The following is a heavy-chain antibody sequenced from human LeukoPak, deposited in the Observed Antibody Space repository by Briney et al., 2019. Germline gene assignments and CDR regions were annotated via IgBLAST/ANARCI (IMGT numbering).Heavy chain of an antibody. CDR3: AKGLVPAAIRVVDY. CDR2: ISAGGGST. J-gene: IGHJ4*02. Sequence: PGGSLRLSCAASGFTFSSYAMSWVRQAPGKGLEWVSAISAGGGSTYYADSVKGRFTISRDNSQNTLYLQVNSLRAEDTAVYYCAKGLVPAAIRVVDYWGQGTLVIVSS. CDR1: GFTFSSYA. V-gene: IGHV3-23*01. D-gene: IGHD2-2*01.